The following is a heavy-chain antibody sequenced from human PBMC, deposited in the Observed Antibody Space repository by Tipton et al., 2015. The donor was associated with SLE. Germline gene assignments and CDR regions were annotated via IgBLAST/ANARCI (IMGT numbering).Heavy chain of an antibody. CDR2: IYYSGST. D-gene: IGHD3-22*01. Sequence: TLSLTCTVSGGSISSYYWSWIRQPPGKGLEWIGYIYYSGSTNYNPSLKSRVTISVDTSKNQFSLKLSSVTAADTAVYYCAREEYYDSSGYDYWGQGTLVTVSS. J-gene: IGHJ4*02. CDR1: GGSISSYY. V-gene: IGHV4-59*12. CDR3: AREEYYDSSGYDY.